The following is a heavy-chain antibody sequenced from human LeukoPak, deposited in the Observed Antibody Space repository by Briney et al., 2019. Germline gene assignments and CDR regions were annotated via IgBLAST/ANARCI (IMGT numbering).Heavy chain of an antibody. CDR2: ISYDGSNK. V-gene: IGHV3-30*03. D-gene: IGHD2-2*01. J-gene: IGHJ4*02. Sequence: GGSLRLSCAAYGFTFSSYGMHWVRQAPGKGLEWVAVISYDGSNKYYADSVKGRFTISRDNSKNTLYLQMNSLRAEDTAVYYCAILSAASLPYFDYWGQGTLVTASS. CDR3: AILSAASLPYFDY. CDR1: GFTFSSYG.